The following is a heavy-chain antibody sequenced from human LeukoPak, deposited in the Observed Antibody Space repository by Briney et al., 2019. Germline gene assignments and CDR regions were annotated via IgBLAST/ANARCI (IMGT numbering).Heavy chain of an antibody. D-gene: IGHD3-22*01. Sequence: PGGSLRLSCAASGFSVSGNYMSWVRQAPGKGLEWVSVIYSGGSTYYADSVKGRFTISRDNSKNTVYLQMNSLRPEDTAVYYCARDGSQWLDIYWGQGTLVTVSS. V-gene: IGHV3-66*01. CDR2: IYSGGST. CDR1: GFSVSGNY. CDR3: ARDGSQWLDIY. J-gene: IGHJ4*02.